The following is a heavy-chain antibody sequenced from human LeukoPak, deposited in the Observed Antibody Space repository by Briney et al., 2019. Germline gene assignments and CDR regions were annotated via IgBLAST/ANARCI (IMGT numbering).Heavy chain of an antibody. CDR3: ATDPLSRPDY. CDR2: INQDGSQK. CDR1: GLTFSSYG. J-gene: IGHJ4*02. V-gene: IGHV3-7*01. Sequence: PGGSLTLSCAASGLTFSSYGMSWVRQAPGRGLEWVANINQDGSQKYYVDSVKGRFTISRDNAKNSLYLQMNSLRAEDTAVYYCATDPLSRPDYWGQGTPVTVSS.